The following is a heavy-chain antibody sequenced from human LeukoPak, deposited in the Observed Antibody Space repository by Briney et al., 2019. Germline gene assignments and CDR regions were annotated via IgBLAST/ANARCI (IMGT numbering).Heavy chain of an antibody. Sequence: GGSLRLSCAASGFTFSNYGMHWVRQAPGKGLEWVAVIWYDGSNKCYADSVKGRFTISRDNSKNTLYLQVNSLRAEDTAVYYCATASGTYTSTYWGQGTLVTVSS. CDR1: GFTFSNYG. J-gene: IGHJ4*02. CDR2: IWYDGSNK. V-gene: IGHV3-33*01. CDR3: ATASGTYTSTY. D-gene: IGHD1-26*01.